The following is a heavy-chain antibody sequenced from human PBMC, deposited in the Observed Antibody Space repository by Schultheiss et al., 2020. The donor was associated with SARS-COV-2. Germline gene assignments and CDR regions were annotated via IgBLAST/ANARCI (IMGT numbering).Heavy chain of an antibody. D-gene: IGHD2-21*02. V-gene: IGHV4-61*02. Sequence: SETLSLTCTVSGGSISSSSYYWSWIRQPAGKGLEWIGRIYTSGSTNYNPSLKSRVTISVDTSKNQFSLKLSSVTAADTAVYYCASATEVTAIPWWGQGTLVTVSS. CDR1: GGSISSSSYY. CDR2: IYTSGST. J-gene: IGHJ4*02. CDR3: ASATEVTAIPW.